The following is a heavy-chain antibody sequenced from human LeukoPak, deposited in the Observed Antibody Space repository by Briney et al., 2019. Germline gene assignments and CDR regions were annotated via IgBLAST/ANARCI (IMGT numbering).Heavy chain of an antibody. V-gene: IGHV3-23*01. CDR3: AKDQGKSSSNAFDI. Sequence: GGSLGLSCAASGFTFSSYAMSWVRQAPGKGLEWVSAVSGSGGSTYYADSAKGRFTISRDNSKNTLYLQMNSLRAEDTAVYYCAKDQGKSSSNAFDIWGQGTMVTVSS. J-gene: IGHJ3*02. CDR1: GFTFSSYA. D-gene: IGHD6-6*01. CDR2: VSGSGGST.